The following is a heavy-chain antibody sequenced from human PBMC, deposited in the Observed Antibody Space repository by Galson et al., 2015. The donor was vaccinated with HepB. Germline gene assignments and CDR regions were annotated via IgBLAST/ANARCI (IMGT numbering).Heavy chain of an antibody. D-gene: IGHD5-24*01. J-gene: IGHJ3*02. Sequence: LRLSCAASGFTFSNAWMNWVRQAPGKGLEWIGEINHSGSTNYNPSLKSRVTISVDTSKNQFSLKLSPVTAADTAVYYCASRRWLPDAFDIWGQGTMVTVSS. CDR1: GFTFSNAW. CDR3: ASRRWLPDAFDI. CDR2: INHSGST. V-gene: IGHV4-34*01.